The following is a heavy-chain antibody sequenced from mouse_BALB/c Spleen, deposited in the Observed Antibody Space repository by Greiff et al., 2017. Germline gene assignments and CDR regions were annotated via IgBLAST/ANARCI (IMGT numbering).Heavy chain of an antibody. D-gene: IGHD2-1*01. V-gene: IGHV5-4*02. CDR1: GFTFSDYY. Sequence: EVQVVESGGGLVKPGGSLKLSCAASGFTFSDYYMYWVRQTPEKRLEWVATISDGGSYTYYPDSVKGRFTISRDNAKNNLYLQMSSLKSEDTAMYYCARYGNYFDYWGQGTTLTVSS. CDR3: ARYGNYFDY. CDR2: ISDGGSYT. J-gene: IGHJ2*01.